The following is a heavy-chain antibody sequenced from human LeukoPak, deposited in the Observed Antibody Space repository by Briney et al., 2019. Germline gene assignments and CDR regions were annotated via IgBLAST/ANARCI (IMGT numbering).Heavy chain of an antibody. CDR2: INWSGGST. CDR3: ASESDSSGSLGY. D-gene: IGHD3-22*01. V-gene: IGHV3-20*01. J-gene: IGHJ4*02. Sequence: GGSLRLSCAASGFTFDDYGMSWVRHGPGKGLEWVSGINWSGGSTGYADSVKGRFTISRDNAKNSLYLQMNSLRAEDTALYHCASESDSSGSLGYWGQGTLVTVSS. CDR1: GFTFDDYG.